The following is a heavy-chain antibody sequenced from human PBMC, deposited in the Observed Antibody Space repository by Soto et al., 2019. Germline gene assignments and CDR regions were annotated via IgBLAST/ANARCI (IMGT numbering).Heavy chain of an antibody. V-gene: IGHV4-39*01. CDR3: ASKRAMGSSWPLRRYNWFDP. CDR1: GGSISSSSYY. D-gene: IGHD6-13*01. J-gene: IGHJ5*02. CDR2: IYYSGST. Sequence: PSETLSLTCTVSGGSISSSSYYWGWIRQPPGKGLEWIGSIYYSGSTYYNPSLKSRVTISVDTSKNQFSLKLSSVTAADTAVYYCASKRAMGSSWPLRRYNWFDPWAQGTLVTVSS.